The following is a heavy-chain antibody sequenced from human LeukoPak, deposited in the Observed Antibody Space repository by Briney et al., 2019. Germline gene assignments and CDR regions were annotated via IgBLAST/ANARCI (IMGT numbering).Heavy chain of an antibody. CDR1: GFTFSSNS. V-gene: IGHV3-21*01. J-gene: IGHJ6*03. D-gene: IGHD3-9*01. CDR3: ATVATTGHLGYFIYMDF. CDR2: ISSSSSYI. Sequence: PGGSLRLSCAASGFTFSSNSMNWVRLAPGKGMEWVSSISSSSSYIYYADSVKGRFNISRDNAKKTLHLQMDSLRAEDTAVYYCATVATTGHLGYFIYMDFWGEGTTVTVSS.